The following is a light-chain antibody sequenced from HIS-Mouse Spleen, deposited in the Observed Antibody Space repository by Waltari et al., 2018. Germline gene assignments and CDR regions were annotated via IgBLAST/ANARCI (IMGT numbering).Light chain of an antibody. Sequence: QSALTQPAPVSGSPGQSITISCPGTSSDVGGYNYVSLYQPHPGKAPKLMIYEVSNRPSGVSNRFSGSKSGNTASLTISGLQAEDEADYYCSSYTSSSSWVFGGGTKLTVL. CDR2: EVS. CDR1: SSDVGGYNY. V-gene: IGLV2-14*01. CDR3: SSYTSSSSWV. J-gene: IGLJ3*02.